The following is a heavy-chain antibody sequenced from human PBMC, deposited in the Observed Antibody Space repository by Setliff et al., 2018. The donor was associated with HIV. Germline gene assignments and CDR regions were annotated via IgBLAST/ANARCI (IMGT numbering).Heavy chain of an antibody. CDR2: MSYSGGA. J-gene: IGHJ4*02. CDR1: GDSFNNYY. CDR3: ARGPASGDYSYYFDY. V-gene: IGHV4-59*12. D-gene: IGHD3-22*01. Sequence: SETLSLTCTVSGDSFNNYYCSWIRQLPGKGLEWIAYMSYSGGANYNPSLKSRVTISVDTSKGQFSLRLSSVTAEDTAVYYCARGPASGDYSYYFDYWGQGTLVTVSS.